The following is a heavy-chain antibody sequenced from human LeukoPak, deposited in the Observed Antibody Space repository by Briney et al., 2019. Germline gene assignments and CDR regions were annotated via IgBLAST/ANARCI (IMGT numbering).Heavy chain of an antibody. Sequence: GGSLRLSCAASGFTFSSYAMSWVRQAPGKGLEWVSAISGSGGSTYYADSVKGRFTISRDNSKNTLYLQMNSLRAEDTAVYYCAKDPYYDSSGLAHFDYWGQGTLVTVSS. D-gene: IGHD3-22*01. CDR1: GFTFSSYA. J-gene: IGHJ4*02. CDR3: AKDPYYDSSGLAHFDY. V-gene: IGHV3-23*01. CDR2: ISGSGGST.